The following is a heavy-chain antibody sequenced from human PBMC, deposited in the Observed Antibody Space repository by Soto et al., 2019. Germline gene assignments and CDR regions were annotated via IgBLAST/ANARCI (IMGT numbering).Heavy chain of an antibody. Sequence: SETLSLTCAVSGDSISSSKWWNWVRQPPGKGLEWIGEIYHTGPTNYNPSVKSRATISVDKSKNHFSLSLTSVTAADTAVYYCLRDGRVVQWELSDWGPGTLVTVSS. CDR1: GDSISSSKW. V-gene: IGHV4-4*02. D-gene: IGHD1-26*01. CDR2: IYHTGPT. CDR3: LRDGRVVQWELSD. J-gene: IGHJ4*02.